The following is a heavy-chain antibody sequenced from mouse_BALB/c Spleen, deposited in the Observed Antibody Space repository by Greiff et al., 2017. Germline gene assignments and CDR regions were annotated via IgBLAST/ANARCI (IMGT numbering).Heavy chain of an antibody. V-gene: IGHV1-15*01. CDR1: GYTFTDYE. Sequence: QVQLQQSGAELVRPGASVTLSCKASGYTFTDYEMHWVKQTPVHGLEWIGAIDPETGGTAYNQKFKGKATLTADKSSSTAYMELRSLTSEDSAVYYCTRKDYDYERGFAYWGQGTLVTVSA. CDR3: TRKDYDYERGFAY. D-gene: IGHD2-4*01. CDR2: IDPETGGT. J-gene: IGHJ3*01.